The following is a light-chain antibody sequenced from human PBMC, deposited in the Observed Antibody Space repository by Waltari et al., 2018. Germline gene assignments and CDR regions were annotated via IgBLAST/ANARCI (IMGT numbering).Light chain of an antibody. J-gene: IGLJ3*02. Sequence: NFMLTQPHSVSESPGKTVTISCTRSSGSIASNYVQWYQQRPGSSPTPVIFEDDQRPSGVTDRFSGSIDSSSNSASLTISGLKTEDEADYYCQSYDSSDLWVFGGGTRLTVL. V-gene: IGLV6-57*01. CDR2: EDD. CDR1: SGSIASNY. CDR3: QSYDSSDLWV.